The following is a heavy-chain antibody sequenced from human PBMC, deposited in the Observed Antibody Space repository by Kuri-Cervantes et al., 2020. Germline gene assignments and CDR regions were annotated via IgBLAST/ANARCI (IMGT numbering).Heavy chain of an antibody. Sequence: GSRRLSCAVDGGSFSDYYWSWIRQPPGKGREWIGEITHSGSTNYKPSLKSQVTISGDTSKHQFSLKLTSGIAADTALYYCAGAPLYYHNSGSSYWALHFEMWGQGTQVTVSS. V-gene: IGHV4-34*01. D-gene: IGHD3-22*01. CDR1: GGSFSDYY. J-gene: IGHJ3*02. CDR3: AGAPLYYHNSGSSYWALHFEM. CDR2: ITHSGST.